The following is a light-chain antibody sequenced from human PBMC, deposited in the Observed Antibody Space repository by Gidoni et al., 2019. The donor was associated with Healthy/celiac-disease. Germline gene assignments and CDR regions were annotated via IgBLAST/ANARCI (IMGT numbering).Light chain of an antibody. Sequence: DIQITQSPSSLSASGGDRVTITCRASPSISSYLNWYQQKPGKAPKLLIYAASSLQSGVPSRFSGSGSGTDFTLTISSLQPEDFATYYCQQSYSTPRSFGQXTKLEIK. J-gene: IGKJ2*04. CDR2: AAS. V-gene: IGKV1-39*01. CDR1: PSISSY. CDR3: QQSYSTPRS.